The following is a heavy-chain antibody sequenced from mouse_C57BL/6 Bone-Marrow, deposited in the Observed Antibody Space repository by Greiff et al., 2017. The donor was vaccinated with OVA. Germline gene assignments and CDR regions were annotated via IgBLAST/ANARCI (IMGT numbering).Heavy chain of an antibody. Sequence: VQLQESGAELARPGASVKLSCKASGYTFTSYGISWVKQRTGQGLEWIGEIYPRSGNTYYNEKFKGKATLTADKSSSTAYMELRSLTSEDSADYCCARGEITGRAVDYWGQGTTLTVSS. J-gene: IGHJ2*01. D-gene: IGHD3-3*01. CDR3: ARGEITGRAVDY. V-gene: IGHV1-81*01. CDR1: GYTFTSYG. CDR2: IYPRSGNT.